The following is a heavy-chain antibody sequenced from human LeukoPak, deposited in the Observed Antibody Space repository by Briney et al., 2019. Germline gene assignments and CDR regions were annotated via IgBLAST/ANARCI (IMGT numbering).Heavy chain of an antibody. CDR3: ARGGNVDIVVVPAAILDY. CDR2: INHSGST. CDR1: GGSFSGYY. V-gene: IGHV4-34*01. D-gene: IGHD2-2*02. Sequence: SETPSLTCAVYGGSFSGYYWSWIRQPPGKGLEWIGEINHSGSTNYNPSLKSRVTISVDTSKNQFSLKLSSVTAADTAVYYCARGGNVDIVVVPAAILDYWGQGTLVTVSS. J-gene: IGHJ4*02.